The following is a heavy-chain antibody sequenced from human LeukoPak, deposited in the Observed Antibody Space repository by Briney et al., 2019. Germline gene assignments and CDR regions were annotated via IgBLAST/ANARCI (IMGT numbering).Heavy chain of an antibody. CDR1: GFTFSNYW. CDR2: INNEGSTT. V-gene: IGHV3-74*01. J-gene: IGHJ3*02. Sequence: GGSLRLSCAASGFTFSNYWMHWVRQAPGKGLVWVSRINNEGSTTDYADSVKGRFTISRDNSKNTLYLQMNSLRAEDTAVYYCAKDQMNYDSSGYYFPDAFDIWGQGTMVTVSS. CDR3: AKDQMNYDSSGYYFPDAFDI. D-gene: IGHD3-22*01.